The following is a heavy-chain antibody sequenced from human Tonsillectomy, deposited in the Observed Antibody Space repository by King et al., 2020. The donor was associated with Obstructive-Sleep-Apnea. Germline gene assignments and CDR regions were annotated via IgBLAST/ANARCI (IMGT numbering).Heavy chain of an antibody. V-gene: IGHV4-39*07. D-gene: IGHD1-1*01. CDR1: GGSISRSSHY. Sequence: QLQESGPGLVQPSETLSLTCTVSGGSISRSSHYWGWIRQPPGKGLEWIGSIYYTGSTYYNPSLKSRDTISVDTSKNQFSLKLSSVTAADTAVFYCAKVGGWPSLEPFDYWGQGTLVTVSS. CDR2: IYYTGST. J-gene: IGHJ4*02. CDR3: AKVGGWPSLEPFDY.